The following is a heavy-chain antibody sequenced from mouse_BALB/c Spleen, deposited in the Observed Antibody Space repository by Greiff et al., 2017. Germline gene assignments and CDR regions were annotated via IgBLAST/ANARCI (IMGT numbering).Heavy chain of an antibody. J-gene: IGHJ4*01. D-gene: IGHD2-10*02. CDR1: GFTFSDYG. V-gene: IGHV5-15*02. Sequence: VQLKESGGGLVQPGGSRKLSCAASGFTFSDYGMAWVRQAPGKGPEWVAFISNLAYSIYYADTVTGRFTISRENAKNTLYLEMSSLRSEDTAMYYCAREKYGNYRAMDYWGQGTSVTVSS. CDR3: AREKYGNYRAMDY. CDR2: ISNLAYSI.